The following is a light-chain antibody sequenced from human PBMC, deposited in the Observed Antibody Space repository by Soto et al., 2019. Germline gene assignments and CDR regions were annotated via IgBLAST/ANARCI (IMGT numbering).Light chain of an antibody. J-gene: IGKJ1*01. CDR3: QQYDNSRWT. Sequence: EIVMTQSPATLSVSPGERATLSCRASQTVNSRLAWYQHKPGQAPRLLIYHTSNRATGIPARFSGSGSGTDFTLTISSLEPEDFAVYYCQQYDNSRWTFGQGTKV. CDR1: QTVNSR. V-gene: IGKV3D-15*01. CDR2: HTS.